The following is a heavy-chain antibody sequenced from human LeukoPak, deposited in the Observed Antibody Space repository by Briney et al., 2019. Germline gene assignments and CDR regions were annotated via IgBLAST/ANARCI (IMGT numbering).Heavy chain of an antibody. CDR1: GGPISNYY. CDR3: ARYDFNKFFDY. J-gene: IGHJ4*02. Sequence: SETLSLPCTVSGGPISNYYWSWLRQPPGKGLEWIGYIYYSGSTNYNPSLKSRVTMSVDTSKNQFSLKLSSVTAADTDVYYCARYDFNKFFDYWGQGTLVTVSS. CDR2: IYYSGST. V-gene: IGHV4-59*01. D-gene: IGHD3-3*01.